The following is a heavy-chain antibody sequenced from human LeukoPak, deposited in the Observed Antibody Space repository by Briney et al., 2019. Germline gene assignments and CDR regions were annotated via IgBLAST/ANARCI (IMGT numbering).Heavy chain of an antibody. CDR1: GFTVSSNY. Sequence: GGSLRLSCATSGFTVSSNYMSWVRQPPGKGLEWVSVIYSGGSTYYADSVKSRFTISRDNSKNTLYLQMNSLRAEDTAVYYCARDGPSGSGENWFDPWGQGTLVTVSS. J-gene: IGHJ5*02. CDR3: ARDGPSGSGENWFDP. D-gene: IGHD1-26*01. V-gene: IGHV3-66*01. CDR2: IYSGGST.